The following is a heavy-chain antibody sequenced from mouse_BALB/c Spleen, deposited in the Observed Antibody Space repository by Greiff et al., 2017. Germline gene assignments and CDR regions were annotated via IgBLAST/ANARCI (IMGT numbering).Heavy chain of an antibody. CDR1: GYTFSSYW. CDR2: ILPGSGST. D-gene: IGHD2-4*01. V-gene: IGHV1-9*01. CDR3: ARRGDYEDFDY. J-gene: IGHJ2*01. Sequence: QVQLQQSGAELMKPGASVKISCTATGYTFSSYWIEWVKQRPGHGLEWIGEILPGSGSTNYNEKFKGQATFTADTSSNTAYMQLSSLTSEDSAVYYCARRGDYEDFDYWGQGTTLTVSS.